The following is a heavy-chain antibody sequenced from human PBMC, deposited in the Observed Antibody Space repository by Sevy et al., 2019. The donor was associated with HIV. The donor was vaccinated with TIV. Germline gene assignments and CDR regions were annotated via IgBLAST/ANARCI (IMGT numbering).Heavy chain of an antibody. J-gene: IGHJ4*02. Sequence: GGSMRLSCAASGFTFSDDYMSWIRQAPGKGLEWVSYIGSSSSYTNYADSVKGRFTISRDNAKNSLYLQMNSLRAEDTAVYYCARALTMVQFHFDYWGQGTLVTVSS. CDR1: GFTFSDDY. CDR3: ARALTMVQFHFDY. V-gene: IGHV3-11*06. D-gene: IGHD3-10*01. CDR2: IGSSSSYT.